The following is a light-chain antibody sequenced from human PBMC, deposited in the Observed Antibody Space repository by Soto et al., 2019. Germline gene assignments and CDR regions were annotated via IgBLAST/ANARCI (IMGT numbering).Light chain of an antibody. CDR1: QGISNY. CDR2: AAS. V-gene: IGKV1-27*01. CDR3: QNYNGAPWT. J-gene: IGKJ1*01. Sequence: DIQMTQSPSSLSASVGDRVTITCRASQGISNYLVWYQQKPGKVPKLLIYAASTLQSGVLARFSGSGSGTDFTLTISSLQPEDVATYYCQNYNGAPWTFGQGTKVEIK.